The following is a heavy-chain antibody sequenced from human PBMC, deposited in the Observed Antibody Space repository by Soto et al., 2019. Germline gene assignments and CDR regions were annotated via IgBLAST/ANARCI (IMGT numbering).Heavy chain of an antibody. Sequence: GESLKISCKGSGYSFTSYWIGWVRQMPGKGLEWMGIIYPGDSDTRYSPSFQGQVTISADKSISTAYLQWSSLKASDTAMYYCARHVGGQLVLGNWFDPWGQGTLVTVPS. J-gene: IGHJ5*02. CDR3: ARHVGGQLVLGNWFDP. CDR2: IYPGDSDT. CDR1: GYSFTSYW. D-gene: IGHD6-6*01. V-gene: IGHV5-51*01.